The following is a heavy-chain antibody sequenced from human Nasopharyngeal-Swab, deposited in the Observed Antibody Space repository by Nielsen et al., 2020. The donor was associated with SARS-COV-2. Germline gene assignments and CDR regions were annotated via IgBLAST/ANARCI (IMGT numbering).Heavy chain of an antibody. D-gene: IGHD6-25*01. CDR3: ITFSGLNGWT. CDR2: ISPKTGGGTT. J-gene: IGHJ4*02. V-gene: IGHV3-15*01. Sequence: WIRQPPGKGLEWVGRISPKTGGGTTDYAAPVKGRFIISRDDSQNTLYLQINSPKTEDTAVYYCITFSGLNGWTWGQGTLVTVSS.